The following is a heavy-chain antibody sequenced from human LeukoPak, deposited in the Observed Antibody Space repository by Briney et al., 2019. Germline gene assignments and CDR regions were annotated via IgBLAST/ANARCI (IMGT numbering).Heavy chain of an antibody. V-gene: IGHV1-69*06. CDR1: GGTFSNYA. CDR2: IIPIFGTA. Sequence: SVTVSYKPSGGTFSNYAISWVRQAPGQGREGMGGIIPIFGTANYAQKFQGRVTITADNSTSTAYMELSSLRSEDTAVYYCAGGRREQWLVDYWGQGTLVTVSS. D-gene: IGHD6-19*01. J-gene: IGHJ4*02. CDR3: AGGRREQWLVDY.